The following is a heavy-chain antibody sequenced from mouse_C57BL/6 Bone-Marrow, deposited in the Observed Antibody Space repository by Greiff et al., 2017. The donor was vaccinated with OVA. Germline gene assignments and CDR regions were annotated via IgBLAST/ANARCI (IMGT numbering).Heavy chain of an antibody. D-gene: IGHD1-2*01. CDR3: TRRRAISTGFDY. CDR1: GYTFTSYC. Sequence: EVQLQQSGTVLARPGASVKMSRKTSGYTFTSYCMHWVKQRPGQGLEWIGAIYPGNSDTSYNQKFKGKAKLTAVTSASTAYMEHSRLTNEESAVYYGTRRRAISTGFDYWGQGTTLTVSS. V-gene: IGHV1-5*01. J-gene: IGHJ2*01. CDR2: IYPGNSDT.